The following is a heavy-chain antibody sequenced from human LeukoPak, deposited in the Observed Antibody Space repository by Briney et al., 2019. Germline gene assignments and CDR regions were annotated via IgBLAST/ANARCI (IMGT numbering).Heavy chain of an antibody. V-gene: IGHV1-18*01. CDR3: ARDTGDYYDSSGAFDI. CDR2: ISAYNGNT. J-gene: IGHJ3*02. Sequence: ASVKVSCKASGYTFTSYGISWVRQAPGQGLEWMGWISAYNGNTNYAQKLQGRVTMTTDTSTSTAYMELRSLRSDDTAVYYCARDTGDYYDSSGAFDIWGQGTMVTVSS. D-gene: IGHD3-22*01. CDR1: GYTFTSYG.